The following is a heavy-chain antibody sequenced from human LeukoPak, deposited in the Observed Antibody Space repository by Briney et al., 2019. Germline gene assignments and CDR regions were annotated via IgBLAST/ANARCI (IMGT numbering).Heavy chain of an antibody. Sequence: GGSLRLSCAASGSTFNNYWMHWVRQAPGKGLVWVSRIKSDGSSTTYADSVKGRFTISRDNAKNSLYLQMNSLRAEDTAVYYCVRHPSARFDYWGQGTLVTVSS. CDR1: GSTFNNYW. V-gene: IGHV3-74*01. CDR2: IKSDGSST. D-gene: IGHD1-26*01. J-gene: IGHJ4*02. CDR3: VRHPSARFDY.